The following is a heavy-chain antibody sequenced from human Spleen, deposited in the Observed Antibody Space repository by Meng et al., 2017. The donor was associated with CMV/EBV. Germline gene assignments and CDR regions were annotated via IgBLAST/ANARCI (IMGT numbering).Heavy chain of an antibody. D-gene: IGHD2-2*01. V-gene: IGHV3-9*01. Sequence: SLKISCAASGFTFGDYAMHWVRQAPGKGLEWVSSIDWNSGSMAYADSVKGRFTVSRDNAKKSLFLQMNSLRADDTAVYYCARETDCSSTTCRRGNLDYLDHWGQGTLVTVSS. CDR1: GFTFGDYA. J-gene: IGHJ4*02. CDR2: IDWNSGSM. CDR3: ARETDCSSTTCRRGNLDYLDH.